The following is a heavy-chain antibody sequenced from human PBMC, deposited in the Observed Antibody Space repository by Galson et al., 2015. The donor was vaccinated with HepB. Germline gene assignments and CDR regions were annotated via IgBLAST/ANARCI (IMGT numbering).Heavy chain of an antibody. V-gene: IGHV3-49*03. CDR1: GFTFGDYA. CDR3: TRSGRMYYDFGSGYLDAFDI. D-gene: IGHD3-3*01. Sequence: SLRLSCAASGFTFGDYAMSWFRQAPGKGLEWVGFIRSKAYGGTTEYAASVKGRFTISRDDSKSIAYLQMNSLKTEDTAVYYCTRSGRMYYDFGSGYLDAFDIWGQGTMVTVSS. J-gene: IGHJ3*02. CDR2: IRSKAYGGTT.